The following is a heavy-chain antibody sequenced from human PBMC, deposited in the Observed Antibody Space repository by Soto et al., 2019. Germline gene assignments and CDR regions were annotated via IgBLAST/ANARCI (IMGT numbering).Heavy chain of an antibody. J-gene: IGHJ6*04. CDR1: GYTFTSYG. D-gene: IGHD6-6*01. V-gene: IGHV1-18*04. CDR2: ISAYNGNT. Sequence: ASVKVSCNSSGYTFTSYGISWVRQAPGQGLEWMGWISAYNGNTNYAQKLQGRVTMTTDTSTSTAYMELRSRRSDDTAVYYCASGRAARHSARPYYYYGRDVWGKGSRVTVSS. CDR3: ASGRAARHSARPYYYYGRDV.